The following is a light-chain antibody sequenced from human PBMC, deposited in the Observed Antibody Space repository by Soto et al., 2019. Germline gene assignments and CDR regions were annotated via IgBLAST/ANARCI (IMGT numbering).Light chain of an antibody. V-gene: IGLV1-51*01. CDR2: DNN. Sequence: QSVLTQPPSVSAAPGQKVTISCSGSSSNIGSNSVSWYQQLPGTAPKLLIYDNNERPSGIPDRFSGSKSGTSATLGITGLQTGDEADYYCETWDGSLSAVVFGGGTKPPS. J-gene: IGLJ3*02. CDR3: ETWDGSLSAVV. CDR1: SSNIGSNS.